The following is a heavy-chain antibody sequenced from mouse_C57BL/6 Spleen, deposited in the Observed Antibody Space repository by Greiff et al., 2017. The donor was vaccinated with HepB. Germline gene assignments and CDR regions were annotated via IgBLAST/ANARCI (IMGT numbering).Heavy chain of an antibody. V-gene: IGHV1-82*01. J-gene: IGHJ4*01. D-gene: IGHD2-1*01. CDR3: AREGLYYGSHYYAMDY. CDR1: GYAFSSSW. CDR2: IYPGDGDT. Sequence: QVQLQQSGPELVKPGASVKISCKASGYAFSSSWMNWVKQRPGKGLEWIGRIYPGDGDTNYNGKFKGKATLTADKSSNTAYMQLSSLTSEDSAVYFCAREGLYYGSHYYAMDYWGQGTSVTVSS.